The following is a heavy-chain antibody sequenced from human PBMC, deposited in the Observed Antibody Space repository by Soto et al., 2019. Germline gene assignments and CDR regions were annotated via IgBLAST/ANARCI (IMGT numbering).Heavy chain of an antibody. Sequence: PSETLSLTCTVSGGSISSSSYYWGWIRQPPGKGLEWIGNIYYRGSTHYNPSLKSRVTISVDTSKNQFSLKLSSVTAADTAVYYCARRYGGNFDYWGQGTLVTVSS. CDR3: ARRYGGNFDY. CDR2: IYYRGST. CDR1: GGSISSSSYY. D-gene: IGHD1-26*01. V-gene: IGHV4-39*07. J-gene: IGHJ4*02.